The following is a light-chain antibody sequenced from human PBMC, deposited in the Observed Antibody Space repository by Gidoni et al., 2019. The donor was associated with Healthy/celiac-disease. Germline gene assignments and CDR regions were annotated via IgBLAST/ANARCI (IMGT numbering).Light chain of an antibody. CDR2: AAS. J-gene: IGKJ2*04. V-gene: IGKV1-9*01. Sequence: DIQLTQSPSFLSASVGDRVTITCRASQGISSYLAWYQQKPGKAPKLLIYAASTLQSGVPSRFSGSGSGTEFTLTISSLQPEDFATYYCQQLNSYHPCSFGQGTKLEIK. CDR3: QQLNSYHPCS. CDR1: QGISSY.